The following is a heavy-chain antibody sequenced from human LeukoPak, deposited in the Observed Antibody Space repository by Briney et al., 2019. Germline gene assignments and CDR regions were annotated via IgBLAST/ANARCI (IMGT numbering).Heavy chain of an antibody. J-gene: IGHJ4*02. V-gene: IGHV3-9*01. Sequence: GGSLRLSCAASGFTFSSYGMHWVRQAPGKGLEWVSGISWNSGTIYYADSVKGRFTISRDDAKNSLYLQMHSLRAEDTALYYCAKRSAAGTVGYFDYWGQGTLVTVSS. CDR3: AKRSAAGTVGYFDY. CDR2: ISWNSGTI. CDR1: GFTFSSYG. D-gene: IGHD6-13*01.